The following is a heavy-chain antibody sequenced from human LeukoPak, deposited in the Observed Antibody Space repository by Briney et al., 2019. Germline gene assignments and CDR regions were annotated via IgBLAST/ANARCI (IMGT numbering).Heavy chain of an antibody. D-gene: IGHD3-3*01. J-gene: IGHJ4*02. Sequence: PGGSLRLSCAASGFTFSSYAMSWVRQAPGKGLEWVSAISGSGGSTYYADSVKGRFTISRDNSKNTLYLQMNSLRAEDTAVYYCAKDPPTYYDFWSGSDPGDDFDYWGQGTLVTVSS. CDR1: GFTFSSYA. V-gene: IGHV3-23*01. CDR3: AKDPPTYYDFWSGSDPGDDFDY. CDR2: ISGSGGST.